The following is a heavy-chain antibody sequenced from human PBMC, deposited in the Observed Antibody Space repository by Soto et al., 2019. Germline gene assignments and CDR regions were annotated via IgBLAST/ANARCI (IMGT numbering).Heavy chain of an antibody. J-gene: IGHJ6*02. D-gene: IGHD3-16*01. V-gene: IGHV3-23*01. CDR3: AKTAGLGYYYYGMDV. Sequence: EVQVMESGGGLVQPGGSLRLSCGASGFIFGNYAMNWVRQVPGKGLEWVSGISATGASTWHADFVKGRFTISRDNSNSTVYLHMNSLSAADTAKYYCAKTAGLGYYYYGMDVWGQGTTVTVSS. CDR2: ISATGAST. CDR1: GFIFGNYA.